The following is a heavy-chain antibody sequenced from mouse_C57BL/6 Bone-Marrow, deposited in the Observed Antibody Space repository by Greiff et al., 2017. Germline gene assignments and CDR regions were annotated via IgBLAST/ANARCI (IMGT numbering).Heavy chain of an antibody. CDR1: GYTFTGYW. J-gene: IGHJ4*01. Sequence: QVQLQQSGAELMKPGASVKLSCKATGYTFTGYWIEWVKQRPGHGLEWIGEILPGSGSTNYNEKFKGKATFTADTSSNTAYMQLSSLTTEDAAIYYCARGGEFITTVVAPYYYAMDYWGQGTSGTVSS. CDR2: ILPGSGST. CDR3: ARGGEFITTVVAPYYYAMDY. V-gene: IGHV1-9*01. D-gene: IGHD1-1*01.